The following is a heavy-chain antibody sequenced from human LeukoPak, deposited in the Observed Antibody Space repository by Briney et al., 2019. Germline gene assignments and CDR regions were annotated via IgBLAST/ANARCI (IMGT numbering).Heavy chain of an antibody. V-gene: IGHV3-66*01. CDR2: IYSGGST. CDR1: GFTVSSNY. CDR3: AKTRNWSGYSVTDY. J-gene: IGHJ4*02. Sequence: PGGSLRLSCAASGFTVSSNYMSWVRQAPGKGLEWVSVIYSGGSTYYADSVKGRFTISRDNSKNTLYLQMNSLRAEDTAVYYCAKTRNWSGYSVTDYWGQGTLVTVSS. D-gene: IGHD3-3*01.